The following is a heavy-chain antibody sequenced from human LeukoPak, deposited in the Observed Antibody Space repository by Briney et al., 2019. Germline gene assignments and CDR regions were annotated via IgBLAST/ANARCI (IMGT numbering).Heavy chain of an antibody. D-gene: IGHD2-8*01. CDR1: GGTFSSYA. CDR2: VIPIFGTA. Sequence: ASVKVSCKASGGTFSSYAISWVRQAPGQGLEWMGGVIPIFGTANYAQKFQGRVTITADESTSTAHMELSSLRSEDTAVYYCASPNDLLGFDYWGQGTLVTVSS. V-gene: IGHV1-69*13. J-gene: IGHJ4*02. CDR3: ASPNDLLGFDY.